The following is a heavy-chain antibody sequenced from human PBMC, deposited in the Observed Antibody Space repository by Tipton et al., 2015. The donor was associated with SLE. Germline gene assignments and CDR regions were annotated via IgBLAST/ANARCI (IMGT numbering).Heavy chain of an antibody. CDR1: GASISNYY. Sequence: TLSLTCTVSGASISNYYWTWIRQPAGKGLEWIGRVYATGTTNYNPSLQSRVTMSIDTSKNQFSLNLMSVTAADSAVYYCARIKPTTYDAFDIWGQGTMVTVSS. CDR3: ARIKPTTYDAFDI. CDR2: VYATGTT. J-gene: IGHJ3*02. V-gene: IGHV4-4*07. D-gene: IGHD2/OR15-2a*01.